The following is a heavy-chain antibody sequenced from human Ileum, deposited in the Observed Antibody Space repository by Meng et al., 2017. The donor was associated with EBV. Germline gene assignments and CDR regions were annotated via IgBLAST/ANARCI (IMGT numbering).Heavy chain of an antibody. J-gene: IGHJ4*02. V-gene: IGHV1-3*01. Sequence: QVQLVQSGSELKKPGXSVKVSCKASGYTFTSYAMNWVRQAPGQRLEWMGWINAGNGNTKYSEKFQSRVTITRGTAASTAYMELSSLRSEDTAVYYCARTGCSSSSCYDYWGQGTLVTVSS. D-gene: IGHD2-2*01. CDR3: ARTGCSSSSCYDY. CDR1: GYTFTSYA. CDR2: INAGNGNT.